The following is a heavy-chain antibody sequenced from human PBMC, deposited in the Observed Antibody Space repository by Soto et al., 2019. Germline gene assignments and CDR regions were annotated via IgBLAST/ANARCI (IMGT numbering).Heavy chain of an antibody. D-gene: IGHD3-10*01. CDR3: ARDSGWVIYYGSGSLDY. Sequence: QVQLVESGGGVVQPGRSLRLSCAASGFTFSSYAMHWVRQAPGKGLEWVAVISYDGSNKYYADSVKGRFTISRDNSKNTLYLQMNSLRAEDTAVYYCARDSGWVIYYGSGSLDYWGQGTLVTVSS. CDR1: GFTFSSYA. V-gene: IGHV3-30-3*01. CDR2: ISYDGSNK. J-gene: IGHJ4*02.